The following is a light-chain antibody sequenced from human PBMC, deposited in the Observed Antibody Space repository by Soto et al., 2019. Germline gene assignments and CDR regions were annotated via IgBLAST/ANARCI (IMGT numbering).Light chain of an antibody. J-gene: IGKJ1*01. CDR3: QHFYNYPRT. Sequence: AIRMTQSSSSFSASTGDRVSITCRAAQDIGTYLAWYQQIPGKDPKLLIYDASTLQPGVPSRFSGSGSGTDFTLTISYLQSEDFGTYYCQHFYNYPRTFGQGTKVDIK. V-gene: IGKV1-8*01. CDR1: QDIGTY. CDR2: DAS.